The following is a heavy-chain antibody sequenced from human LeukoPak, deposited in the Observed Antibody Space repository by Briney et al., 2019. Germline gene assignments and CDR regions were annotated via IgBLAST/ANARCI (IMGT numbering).Heavy chain of an antibody. Sequence: GGSLRLSCVGSGFTFSRYGMHWVRQAPGRGLEWVAVISYDGSNKYYADSVKGRFTISRDNSKNTLYLQMNSLRAEDTAVYYCAKDGEAAAFDYWGQGTLVTVSS. CDR2: ISYDGSNK. CDR3: AKDGEAAAFDY. V-gene: IGHV3-30*18. J-gene: IGHJ4*02. CDR1: GFTFSRYG. D-gene: IGHD6-13*01.